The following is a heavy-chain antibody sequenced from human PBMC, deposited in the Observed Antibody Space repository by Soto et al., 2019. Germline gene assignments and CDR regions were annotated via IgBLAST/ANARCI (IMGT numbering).Heavy chain of an antibody. V-gene: IGHV3-74*01. J-gene: IGHJ6*02. CDR1: GFTFSSYW. CDR2: INSDGSST. D-gene: IGHD3-9*01. CDR3: ARDGEYYDIFTGLYCYGMDV. Sequence: GGSLRLSCAASGFTFSSYWMHWVRQAPGKGLVWVSRINSDGSSTSYADSVKGRFTISRDNAKNTLYLQMNSLRAEDTAVYYCARDGEYYDIFTGLYCYGMDVWGQGTTVTVSS.